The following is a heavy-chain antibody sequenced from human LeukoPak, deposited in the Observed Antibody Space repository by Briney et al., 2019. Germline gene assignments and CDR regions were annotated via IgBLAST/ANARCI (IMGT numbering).Heavy chain of an antibody. J-gene: IGHJ4*02. V-gene: IGHV3-43*02. CDR3: ARESETSGWYDY. D-gene: IGHD6-19*01. CDR1: GFIFDNYA. Sequence: GGSLRLSCAAPGFIFDNYAIHWVRQAPGKGLEWVSLISGDGGSTFYADSVRGRFTISRDNTRKSLSPQMSSLRSEDTALYYCARESETSGWYDYWGQGTLVTVSS. CDR2: ISGDGGST.